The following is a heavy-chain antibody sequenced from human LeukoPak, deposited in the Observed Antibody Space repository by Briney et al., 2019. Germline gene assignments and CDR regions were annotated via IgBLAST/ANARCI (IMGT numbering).Heavy chain of an antibody. CDR2: IYTSGST. CDR1: GGSISSYY. CDR3: ARERGYSGYDHFDY. V-gene: IGHV4-4*07. D-gene: IGHD5-12*01. Sequence: SETLSLTCTVSGGSISSYYWSWIRQPAGKGLEWIGRIYTSGSTNYNPSLKRRVTMSVDPSKNQFSLKLSSVTAADTAVYYCARERGYSGYDHFDYWGQGTLVTVSS. J-gene: IGHJ4*02.